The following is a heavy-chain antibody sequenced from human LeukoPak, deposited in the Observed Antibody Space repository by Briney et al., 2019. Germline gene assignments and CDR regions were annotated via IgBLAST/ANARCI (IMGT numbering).Heavy chain of an antibody. J-gene: IGHJ4*02. CDR2: IYYSGST. Sequence: SQTLSLTCRVSGGSISSGGYYWSWIRQHPGKGLEWIGYIYYSGSTYYNPSLKSRVTISLDTSKNQFSLKLSSVTAADTAVYYCGRERPYTSSYYKSPPLPDYWGQGTLVTVSS. D-gene: IGHD6-13*01. V-gene: IGHV4-31*02. CDR1: GGSISSGGYY. CDR3: GRERPYTSSYYKSPPLPDY.